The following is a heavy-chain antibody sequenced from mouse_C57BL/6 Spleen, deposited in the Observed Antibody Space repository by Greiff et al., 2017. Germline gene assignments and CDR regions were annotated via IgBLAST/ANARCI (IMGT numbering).Heavy chain of an antibody. CDR1: GFTFSSYG. D-gene: IGHD1-1*02. J-gene: IGHJ3*01. V-gene: IGHV5-6*01. CDR2: ISSGGSYT. CDR3: ANCGGGAWFSY. Sequence: EVQGVESGGDLVKPGGSLKLSCAASGFTFSSYGMSWVRQTPDKRLEWVATISSGGSYTYYPDSVKGRFTISRDNAKNTLYLQMSSLKSGDTAMYYCANCGGGAWFSYWGQGALVTVSA.